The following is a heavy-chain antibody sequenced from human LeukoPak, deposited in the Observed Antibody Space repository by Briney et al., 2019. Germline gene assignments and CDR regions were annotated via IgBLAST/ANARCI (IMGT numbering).Heavy chain of an antibody. Sequence: ASVKVSCKASGYTFTSYGISWVRQAPGQGLEWMGWISAYNGNTNYAQKLQGRVNMTTDTSTSTAYMELRSLRSDDTAVYYCARHCSSTSCAGDFDYWGQGTLVTVSS. CDR2: ISAYNGNT. D-gene: IGHD2-2*01. V-gene: IGHV1-18*01. CDR1: GYTFTSYG. CDR3: ARHCSSTSCAGDFDY. J-gene: IGHJ4*02.